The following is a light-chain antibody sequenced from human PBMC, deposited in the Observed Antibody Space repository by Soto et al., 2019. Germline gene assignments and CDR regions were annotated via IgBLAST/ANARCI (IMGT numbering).Light chain of an antibody. J-gene: IGKJ4*01. CDR1: QDIGNF. Sequence: DIQMTQSQSSLSASVGDMVTITCQASQDIGNFLSWYQQKPGKAPKLLIFAASNRATGIPVRFAGSGSGTDFALTISSLEPEDFVLYYCQHPPTSFGGGTNVDI. CDR3: QHPPTS. V-gene: IGKV1-NL1*01. CDR2: AAS.